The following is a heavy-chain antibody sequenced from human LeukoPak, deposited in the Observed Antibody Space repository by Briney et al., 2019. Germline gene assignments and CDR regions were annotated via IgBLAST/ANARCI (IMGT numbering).Heavy chain of an antibody. Sequence: GGSLRLSCAASGFTFSSYAMSWVRQAPGKGLEWVSGISGSGASAYYADSVKGRFTISRDNSKNTLYLQMNSLRAEDTAVYYCAKDRTMIVVRYYFDYWGQGTLVTVSS. J-gene: IGHJ4*02. D-gene: IGHD3-22*01. CDR3: AKDRTMIVVRYYFDY. V-gene: IGHV3-23*01. CDR1: GFTFSSYA. CDR2: ISGSGASA.